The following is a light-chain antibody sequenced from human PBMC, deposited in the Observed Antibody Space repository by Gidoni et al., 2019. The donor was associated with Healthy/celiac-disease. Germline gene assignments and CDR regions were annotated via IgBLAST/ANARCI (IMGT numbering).Light chain of an antibody. J-gene: IGKJ3*01. Sequence: DIQMTPSPSSLSASVGDRVTITCRASQSISSYLNWYQQKPGKAPKLLIYAASSLQSGVPSRFSGSGSGTDFTLTISSLQPEDVATYYCQQSYSTPKTFGPGTKVEIK. CDR1: QSISSY. V-gene: IGKV1-39*01. CDR2: AAS. CDR3: QQSYSTPKT.